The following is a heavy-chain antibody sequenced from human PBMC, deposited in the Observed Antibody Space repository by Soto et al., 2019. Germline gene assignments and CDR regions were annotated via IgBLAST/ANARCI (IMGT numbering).Heavy chain of an antibody. J-gene: IGHJ4*02. CDR1: GYTFTSYA. CDR3: ARGIVVVTALDY. V-gene: IGHV1-3*01. Sequence: GASVKVSCKASGYTFTSYAMHWVRQAPGQRLEWMGWINAGNGNTKYSQKFQGRVTITRDTSASTAYMELSSLRSEDTAVYYCARGIVVVTALDYWGQGTLVTVS. D-gene: IGHD2-21*02. CDR2: INAGNGNT.